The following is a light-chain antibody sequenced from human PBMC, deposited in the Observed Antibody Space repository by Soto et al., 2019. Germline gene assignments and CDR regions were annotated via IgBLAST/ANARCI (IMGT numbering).Light chain of an antibody. Sequence: EVVLTQSPATLSVSPWERATLSCRASQTVSRSLAWYQQKPGQAPRLLIYGASMRATGVPDRFSGSGSGTDFTLTISSLQSEDFAVYYCQQYIDWPPYTFGQGTKVDIK. V-gene: IGKV3-15*01. J-gene: IGKJ2*01. CDR3: QQYIDWPPYT. CDR1: QTVSRS. CDR2: GAS.